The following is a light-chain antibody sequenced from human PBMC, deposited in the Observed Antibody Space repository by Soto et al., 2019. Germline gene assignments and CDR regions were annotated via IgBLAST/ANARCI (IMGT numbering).Light chain of an antibody. J-gene: IGLJ1*01. CDR3: SSYSTTNILV. V-gene: IGLV2-14*03. CDR2: DVN. Sequence: QSVLTQPPSVSGSPGQSVTISCTGTSSDVGAYEHVSWYQQHPGRAPKLILYDVNNRPSGVSNHFSGSKSGNTASLVISGLQANDEADYYCSSYSTTNILVFGSGTKVTVL. CDR1: SSDVGAYEH.